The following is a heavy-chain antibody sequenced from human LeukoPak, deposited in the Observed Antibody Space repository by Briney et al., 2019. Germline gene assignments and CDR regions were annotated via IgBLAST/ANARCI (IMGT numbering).Heavy chain of an antibody. Sequence: SVKVSCKASGYTFTTYKIHWVRQAPGQGLEWMGGIIPIFGTANYAQKFQGRVTITADESTSTAYMELSSLRSEDTAVYYCARGLRYFDWSLDYWGQGTLVTVSS. CDR1: GYTFTTYK. CDR3: ARGLRYFDWSLDY. D-gene: IGHD3-9*01. V-gene: IGHV1-69*13. J-gene: IGHJ4*02. CDR2: IIPIFGTA.